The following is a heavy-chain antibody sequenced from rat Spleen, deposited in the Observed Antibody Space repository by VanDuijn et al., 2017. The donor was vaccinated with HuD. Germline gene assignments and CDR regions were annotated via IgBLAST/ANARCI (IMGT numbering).Heavy chain of an antibody. J-gene: IGHJ2*01. CDR2: ISYVDSSGHSST. D-gene: IGHD1-9*01. V-gene: IGHV5-29*01. CDR3: ARRHYGYTDYFDY. Sequence: EVQLVESGGGLVQPGRSLKLYCAASGFPFSDYGVAWVRQASTKGLEWVATISYVDSSGHSSTYYRDSVKGRFTISRDNAKSTLSLQMDSLRSEDTATYYCARRHYGYTDYFDYWGQGVMVTVSS. CDR1: GFPFSDYG.